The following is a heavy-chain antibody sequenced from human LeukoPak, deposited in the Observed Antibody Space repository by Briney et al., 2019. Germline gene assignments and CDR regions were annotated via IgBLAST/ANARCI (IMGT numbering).Heavy chain of an antibody. D-gene: IGHD6-19*01. J-gene: IGHJ4*02. V-gene: IGHV4-4*07. CDR2: IYTSGST. CDR1: GGSISSYY. CDR3: ARLPPSSGYFDY. Sequence: SETLSLTCTVSGGSISSYYWSWIRQPAGKGLQWIGRIYTSGSTNYNPSLKSRVTMSVDTSKNQFSLKLSSVTAADTAEYYCARLPPSSGYFDYWGQGTLVTVSS.